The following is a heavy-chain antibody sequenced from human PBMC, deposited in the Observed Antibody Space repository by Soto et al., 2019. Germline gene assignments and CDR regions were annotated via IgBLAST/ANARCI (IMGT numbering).Heavy chain of an antibody. CDR3: ARETGYYFDF. Sequence: GGSLRLSCAASAFTFSSYGMHWIRQAPGKGLEWVAVIWYDGSKKYYADSVKGRFTISRDNSKNTLYLQMNSLRAEDTAVYYCARETGYYFDFWGQGTLVTVSS. CDR1: AFTFSSYG. CDR2: IWYDGSKK. V-gene: IGHV3-33*01. J-gene: IGHJ4*02.